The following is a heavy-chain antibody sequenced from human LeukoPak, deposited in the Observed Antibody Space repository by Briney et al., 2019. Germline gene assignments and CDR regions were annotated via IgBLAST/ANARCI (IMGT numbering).Heavy chain of an antibody. CDR3: XXXXXQWLIXXXXFDI. D-gene: IGHD6-19*01. CDR1: GFTFSSYA. CDR2: IXGSGGST. Sequence: GGSLRLSCAASGFTFSSYAMSWVRQAPGKGLEWVSAIXGSGGSTYYADSXXXRFTISRDNSKNTLYLQMNSLRTEDTAVYYCXXXXXQWLIXXXXFDIWGQGTMVTVSS. J-gene: IGHJ3*02. V-gene: IGHV3-23*01.